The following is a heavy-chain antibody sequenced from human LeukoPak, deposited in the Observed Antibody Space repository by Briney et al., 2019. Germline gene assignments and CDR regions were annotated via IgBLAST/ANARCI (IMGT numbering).Heavy chain of an antibody. J-gene: IGHJ4*02. D-gene: IGHD5-24*01. Sequence: GGSLRLSCAASGFTFSSYEMNWVRQAPGKGLEWVSGISWNSGSIGYADSVKGRFTISRDNAKNSLYLQMNSLRAEDTALYYCAKDKGDGYNLAPFDYWGQGTLVTVSS. CDR1: GFTFSSYE. V-gene: IGHV3-9*01. CDR2: ISWNSGSI. CDR3: AKDKGDGYNLAPFDY.